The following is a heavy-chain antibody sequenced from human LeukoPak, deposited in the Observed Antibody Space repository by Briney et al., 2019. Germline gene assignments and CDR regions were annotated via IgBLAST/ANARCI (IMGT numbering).Heavy chain of an antibody. CDR3: AREIFTMVRGVFDY. CDR1: GFTFSDYY. J-gene: IGHJ4*02. D-gene: IGHD3-10*01. Sequence: GGSLRLSCAASGFTFSDYYMSWIRQAPGKGLEWVSYISSSGSTIYYADSVKGRFTISRDNPKNTLYLQMNSLRAEDTAVYYCAREIFTMVRGVFDYWGQGTLVTVSP. V-gene: IGHV3-11*04. CDR2: ISSSGSTI.